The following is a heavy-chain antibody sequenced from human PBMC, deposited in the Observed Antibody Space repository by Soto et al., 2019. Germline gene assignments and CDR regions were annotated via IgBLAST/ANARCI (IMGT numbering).Heavy chain of an antibody. J-gene: IGHJ5*02. CDR1: GGSISSGGYY. CDR2: IHYSGST. CDR3: ARSLAA. V-gene: IGHV4-31*03. Sequence: QVQLQESGPGLVKPSQTLSLTCTVSGGSISSGGYYWSWIRQHPGKGLEWIGYIHYSGSTYYNPARKRRVTISVDTTKNQFARKLSSGTGAGTAVDYWARSLAAWGQGTLVTVSS.